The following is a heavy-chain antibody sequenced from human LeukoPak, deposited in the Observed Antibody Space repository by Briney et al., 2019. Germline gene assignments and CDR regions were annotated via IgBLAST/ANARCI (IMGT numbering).Heavy chain of an antibody. CDR3: ARSNYYDSSGYYYVAGPFDY. CDR2: ISYDGSNK. J-gene: IGHJ4*02. V-gene: IGHV3-30*01. Sequence: PGGSLRLSCAASGFTFSSYVMHWVRQAPGKGLEWVAVISYDGSNKYYADSVKGRFTISRDNSKNTPYLQMNSLRAEDTAVYYCARSNYYDSSGYYYVAGPFDYWGQGTLVTVSS. CDR1: GFTFSSYV. D-gene: IGHD3-22*01.